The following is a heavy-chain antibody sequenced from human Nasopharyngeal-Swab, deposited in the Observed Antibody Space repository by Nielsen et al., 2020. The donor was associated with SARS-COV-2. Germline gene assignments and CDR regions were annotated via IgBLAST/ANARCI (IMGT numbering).Heavy chain of an antibody. CDR2: IIHSGGT. J-gene: IGHJ6*03. CDR1: GGSISSNTW. V-gene: IGHV4-4*02. CDR3: SRHYYYYMDI. Sequence: SETLSLTCVVSGGSISSNTWWGWVRQTPGMGLEWIGEIIHSGGTNYNPALKSRVTISVDKSKNQLSLEVTSVTAADTAVYYCSRHYYYYMDIWGKGTTVTVSS.